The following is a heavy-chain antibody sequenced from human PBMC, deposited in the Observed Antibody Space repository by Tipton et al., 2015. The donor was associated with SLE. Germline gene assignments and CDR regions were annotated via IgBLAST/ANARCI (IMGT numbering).Heavy chain of an antibody. V-gene: IGHV4-4*07. CDR2: INSNDNS. D-gene: IGHD3-10*01. J-gene: IGHJ4*02. Sequence: TLSLTCTVSDGSFGDYYWSWLRQNAGKGLEWIGRINSNDNSDYNPSLHSRVTMSLDTSKNLFSLNLTSVTAADTAVYYCSRGGSGTWGYYFDYWGQGTPVSVSS. CDR1: DGSFGDYY. CDR3: SRGGSGTWGYYFDY.